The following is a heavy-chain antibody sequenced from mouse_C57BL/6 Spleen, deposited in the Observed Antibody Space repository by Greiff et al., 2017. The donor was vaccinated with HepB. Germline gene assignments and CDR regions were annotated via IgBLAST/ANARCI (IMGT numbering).Heavy chain of an antibody. CDR3: ARGSNPLFYAMDY. V-gene: IGHV1-55*01. J-gene: IGHJ4*01. D-gene: IGHD2-5*01. CDR1: GYTFTSYW. Sequence: QVQLQQPGAELVKPGASVKMSCKASGYTFTSYWITWVKQRPGQGLEWIGDIYPGSGSTNYNEKFKSKATLTVDTSSSTAYMQLSSLTSEDSAVYDCARGSNPLFYAMDYWGQGTSVTVSS. CDR2: IYPGSGST.